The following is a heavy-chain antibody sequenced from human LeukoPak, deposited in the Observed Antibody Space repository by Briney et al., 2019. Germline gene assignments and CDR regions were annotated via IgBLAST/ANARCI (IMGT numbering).Heavy chain of an antibody. D-gene: IGHD3-9*01. J-gene: IGHJ4*02. CDR3: ARDRFDFGQYEFDY. CDR2: IHHDGST. V-gene: IGHV4-38-2*01. Sequence: PSETLSLTCDVSGYSINGDFHWGWVRPSPGKGLEWIATIHHDGSTYYNPSLKSRVSISMDTSKSQFSLRVTSVTAADTATYYCARDRFDFGQYEFDYWGQGALVTVSS. CDR1: GYSINGDFH.